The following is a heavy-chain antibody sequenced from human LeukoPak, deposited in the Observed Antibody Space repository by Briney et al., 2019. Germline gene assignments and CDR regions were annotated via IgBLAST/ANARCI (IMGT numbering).Heavy chain of an antibody. V-gene: IGHV4-30-4*08. CDR3: ARQRRTGDLG. J-gene: IGHJ4*02. CDR1: GGSIRSGNYY. D-gene: IGHD7-27*01. Sequence: SETLSLTSTVSGGSIRSGNYYWSWIRQPPGKGLEWIGYIYYTGSTYYNPSLRSRVTISVDTSNNQFSLKLSSVTAADTAVYYCARQRRTGDLGWGQGTLVTVSS. CDR2: IYYTGST.